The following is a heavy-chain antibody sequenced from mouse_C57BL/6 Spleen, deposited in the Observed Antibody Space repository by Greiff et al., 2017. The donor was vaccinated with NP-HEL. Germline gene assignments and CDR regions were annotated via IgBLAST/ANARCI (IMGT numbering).Heavy chain of an antibody. D-gene: IGHD2-2*01. V-gene: IGHV1-53*01. J-gene: IGHJ1*03. CDR3: ARAGYGWYFDV. CDR2: IKPSNGGT. CDR1: GYTFTSYW. Sequence: QVQLQQPGTELVQPGASVKLSCTASGYTFTSYWMHWVPPTPGQGLEWIGNIKPSNGGTNYNEKFKSKATLTVDKSSSTAYMQLSSLTSEDSAVYYCARAGYGWYFDVWGTGTTVTVSS.